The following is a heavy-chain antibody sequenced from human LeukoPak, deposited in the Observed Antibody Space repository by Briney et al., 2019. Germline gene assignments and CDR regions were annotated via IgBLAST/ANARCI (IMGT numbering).Heavy chain of an antibody. Sequence: ASVKVSCKASGGTFSSYAISWVRQAPGQGLEWMGRIIPILGIANYAQKFQGRVTITADKSTSTAYMELSSLRSEDTAVYYCARGSDRHYYDSSGPFDYWGQGTLVTVSS. CDR3: ARGSDRHYYDSSGPFDY. CDR2: IIPILGIA. D-gene: IGHD3-22*01. V-gene: IGHV1-69*04. J-gene: IGHJ4*02. CDR1: GGTFSSYA.